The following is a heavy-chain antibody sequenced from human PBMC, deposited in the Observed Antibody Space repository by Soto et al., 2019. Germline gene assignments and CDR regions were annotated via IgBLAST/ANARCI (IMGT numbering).Heavy chain of an antibody. CDR1: GFTFSSYA. CDR3: ARDRKDYYDSSGYYYPQDY. CDR2: ISYDGSNK. J-gene: IGHJ4*02. V-gene: IGHV3-30-3*01. D-gene: IGHD3-22*01. Sequence: PGGSLRLSCAASGFTFSSYAMHWVRQAPGKGLEWVAVISYDGSNKYYADSVKGRFTISRDNSKNTLYLQMNSLRAEDTAVYYCARDRKDYYDSSGYYYPQDYWGQGTLVTVSS.